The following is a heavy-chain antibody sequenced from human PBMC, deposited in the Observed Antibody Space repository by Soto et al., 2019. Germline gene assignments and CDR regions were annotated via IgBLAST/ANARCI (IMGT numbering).Heavy chain of an antibody. J-gene: IGHJ4*02. CDR2: IYYSGST. CDR1: GGSISSGGYY. CDR3: ARVFTYYYDSSGYYFDY. Sequence: SVTLSLTCTVSGGSISSGGYYWSWIRQHPGKGLGWIGYIYYSGSTYYNPSLKSRVTISVDTSKNQFSLKLSSVTAADTAVYYCARVFTYYYDSSGYYFDYWGQGTLVTVSS. D-gene: IGHD3-22*01. V-gene: IGHV4-31*03.